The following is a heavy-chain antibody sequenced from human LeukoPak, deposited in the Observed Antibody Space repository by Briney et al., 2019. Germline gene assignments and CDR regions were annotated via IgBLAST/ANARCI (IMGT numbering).Heavy chain of an antibody. CDR2: IYYSGST. D-gene: IGHD2-15*01. CDR1: GGSISSYY. V-gene: IGHV4-59*12. Sequence: PSETLSLTCTVSGGSISSYYWSWIRQPPGKGLEWIGYIYYSGSTNYNPSLKSRATISVDTSKKQFSLKLSSLTAADTAVYYCARGSCSGGSCYLYNYYHYMDVWGKGTTVTVSS. J-gene: IGHJ6*03. CDR3: ARGSCSGGSCYLYNYYHYMDV.